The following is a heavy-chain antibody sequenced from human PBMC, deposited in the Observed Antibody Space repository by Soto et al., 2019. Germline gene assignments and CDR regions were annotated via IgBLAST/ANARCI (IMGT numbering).Heavy chain of an antibody. CDR3: ERDYGKAAAQDY. Sequence: KPGGSLRLSCAASGFTFGSYWMSWVRQAPGKGLEWVSSISSSSSYIYYADSVKGRFTISRDNAKNSLYLQMNSLRAEDTAVYYCERDYGKAAAQDYWRQGTLVTVAS. CDR1: GFTFGSYW. V-gene: IGHV3-21*01. D-gene: IGHD6-13*01. J-gene: IGHJ4*02. CDR2: ISSSSSYI.